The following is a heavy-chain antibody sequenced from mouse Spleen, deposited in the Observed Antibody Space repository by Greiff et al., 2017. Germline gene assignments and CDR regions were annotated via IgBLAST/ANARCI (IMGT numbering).Heavy chain of an antibody. CDR1: GFTFSSYA. V-gene: IGHV5-9-1*01. D-gene: IGHD1-1*01. CDR3: ARRDYYGSSLYAMDY. Sequence: DVKLVESGGGLVKPGGSLKLSCAASGFTFSSYAMSWVRQTPEKRLEWVATISSGGSYTYYPDSVKGRFTISRDNAKNTLYLQMSSLRSEDTAMYYCARRDYYGSSLYAMDYWGQGTSVTVSS. CDR2: ISSGGSYT. J-gene: IGHJ4*01.